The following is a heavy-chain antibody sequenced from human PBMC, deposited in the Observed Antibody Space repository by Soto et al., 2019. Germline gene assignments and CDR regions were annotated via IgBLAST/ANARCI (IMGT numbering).Heavy chain of an antibody. J-gene: IGHJ4*02. CDR2: ISSSSSTI. Sequence: PGGSLRLSCAASGFTFSSYSMNWVRQAPGKGLEWVSYISSSSSTIYYADSVKGRFTISRDNAKNSQYLQMNSLRAEDTAVYYCASQSSEWLLFASWGQGTLVTVSS. D-gene: IGHD5-12*01. CDR1: GFTFSSYS. V-gene: IGHV3-48*01. CDR3: ASQSSEWLLFAS.